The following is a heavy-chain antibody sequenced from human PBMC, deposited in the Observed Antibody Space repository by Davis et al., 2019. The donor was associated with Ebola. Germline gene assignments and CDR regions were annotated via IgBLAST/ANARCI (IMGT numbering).Heavy chain of an antibody. CDR1: GFPFSTYA. CDR2: IKGSGYNT. CDR3: AKDKGDTRRYPIFDY. J-gene: IGHJ4*02. Sequence: PGGSLRLSCAASGFPFSTYAMSWVRHAPGKGLEWVAHIKGSGYNTYYTDSVQGRFTISRDNSKNTLYLQIKSLTAENTAVYYCAKDKGDTRRYPIFDYWGQGTLVTVSS. D-gene: IGHD3-16*02. V-gene: IGHV3-23*01.